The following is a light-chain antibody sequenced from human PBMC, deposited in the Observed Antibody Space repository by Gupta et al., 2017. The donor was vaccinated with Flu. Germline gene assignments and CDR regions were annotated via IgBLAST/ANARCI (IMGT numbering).Light chain of an antibody. CDR3: AAWDDSLSGLV. Sequence: QSVLSQPPSASGTPGQSVTIPCSGSSSNIGSNYVYWSQQLPGTAPKLLINRNNPRPSGVPDRCSGSKSGTSAALAISGLRSEDEADYYCAAWDDSLSGLVFGGGTKLTVL. CDR1: SSNIGSNY. J-gene: IGLJ2*01. V-gene: IGLV1-47*01. CDR2: RNN.